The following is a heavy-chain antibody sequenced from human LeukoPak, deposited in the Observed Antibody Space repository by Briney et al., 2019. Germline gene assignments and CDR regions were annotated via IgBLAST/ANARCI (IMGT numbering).Heavy chain of an antibody. J-gene: IGHJ6*03. CDR2: IYYSGST. D-gene: IGHD4-11*01. V-gene: IGHV4-59*01. Sequence: SETLSLTCTVSGGSISSYYWSWIRQPPGKGLEWIGYIYYSGSTNYNPSLKSRVTISVDTSKNQFSLKLSSVTAADTAVYYCARGNDYLYYYYYMDVWGKGTTVTISS. CDR1: GGSISSYY. CDR3: ARGNDYLYYYYYMDV.